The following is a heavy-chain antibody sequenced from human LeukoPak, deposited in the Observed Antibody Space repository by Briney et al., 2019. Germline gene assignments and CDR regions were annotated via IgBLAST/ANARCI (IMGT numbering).Heavy chain of an antibody. D-gene: IGHD6-13*01. Sequence: ASVKVSCKASGYTFTSYGISWVRQAPGQGLEWMGWISAYNGNTNYAQKLQGRVTMTTDTSTGTAYMELTSLTSADTAVYYCARGPRAAADDYWGQGTLVTVSS. CDR1: GYTFTSYG. CDR2: ISAYNGNT. J-gene: IGHJ4*02. CDR3: ARGPRAAADDY. V-gene: IGHV1-18*01.